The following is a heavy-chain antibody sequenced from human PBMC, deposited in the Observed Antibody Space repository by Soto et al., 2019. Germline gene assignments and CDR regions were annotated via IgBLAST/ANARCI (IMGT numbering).Heavy chain of an antibody. CDR1: GGSISSYY. D-gene: IGHD3-3*02. CDR2: IYYSGST. J-gene: IGHJ3*02. Sequence: QVQLQESGPGLVKPSETLSLTCTVSGGSISSYYWSWIRQPPGKGLEWIGYIYYSGSTNYNPSLKSRVTISVDTSKTQFSLKLSSVTAADTAVYYCARGPGIRADAFDIWGQGTMVTVSS. V-gene: IGHV4-59*01. CDR3: ARGPGIRADAFDI.